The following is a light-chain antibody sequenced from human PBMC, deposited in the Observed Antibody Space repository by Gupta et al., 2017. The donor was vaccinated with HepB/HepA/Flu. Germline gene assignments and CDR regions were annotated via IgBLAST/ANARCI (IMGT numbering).Light chain of an antibody. V-gene: IGLV3-19*01. J-gene: IGLJ3*02. CDR2: GKN. CDR1: SLRSYY. Sequence: SSELTQDPAVSVALGQTVRIPCQGDSLRSYYARWYQQKPGQAPVLVIYGKNNRPSGIPDRFSGSSPGNTASLTITGAQAEDEADYYCNSRDSSGNHLVFGGGTKLTVL. CDR3: NSRDSSGNHLV.